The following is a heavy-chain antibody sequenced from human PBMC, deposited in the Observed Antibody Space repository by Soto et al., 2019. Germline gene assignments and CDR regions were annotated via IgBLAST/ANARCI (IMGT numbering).Heavy chain of an antibody. J-gene: IGHJ6*02. V-gene: IGHV1-69*01. CDR2: IIPIFGTA. D-gene: IGHD3-3*01. CDR3: ARETRRYDAHRPPIDYGMDV. CDR1: GGTFSSYA. Sequence: QVQLVQSGAEVKKPGSSVKVSCKASGGTFSSYAISWVRQAPGQGLEWMGGIIPIFGTANYAQKFQGRVTITADDSTSTAYMELSSLRSEDTAVYYCARETRRYDAHRPPIDYGMDVWGQGTTVTVSS.